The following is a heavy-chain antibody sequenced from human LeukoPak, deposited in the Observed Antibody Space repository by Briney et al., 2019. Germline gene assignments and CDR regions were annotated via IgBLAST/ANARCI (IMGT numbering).Heavy chain of an antibody. J-gene: IGHJ3*02. Sequence: SETLSLTCTVSGGSIRGYYWSWIRQPPGEGLEWIGYIYYSGSTNYNPSLKSRVAISVDTSKNQVSLRLSSVTAADTAVYYCARGGSLVGTTPHDTFDIWGQGTVVTVS. CDR1: GGSIRGYY. CDR2: IYYSGST. CDR3: ARGGSLVGTTPHDTFDI. V-gene: IGHV4-59*01. D-gene: IGHD1-26*01.